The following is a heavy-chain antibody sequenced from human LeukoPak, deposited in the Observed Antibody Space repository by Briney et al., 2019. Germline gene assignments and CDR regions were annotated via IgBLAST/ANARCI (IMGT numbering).Heavy chain of an antibody. Sequence: GASVKVSCKASGYTLTSYDLNWVRPPSCKGLAWMGCMHPNSGNTGYAQKLQGRVTMAGNTSIGSAYMDLSSLRSEDTAVYYSARVSDYDIFTGYYTNYMDVWAKGTTVTGSS. CDR3: ARVSDYDIFTGYYTNYMDV. D-gene: IGHD3-9*01. CDR2: MHPNSGNT. J-gene: IGHJ6*03. CDR1: GYTLTSYD. V-gene: IGHV1-8*01.